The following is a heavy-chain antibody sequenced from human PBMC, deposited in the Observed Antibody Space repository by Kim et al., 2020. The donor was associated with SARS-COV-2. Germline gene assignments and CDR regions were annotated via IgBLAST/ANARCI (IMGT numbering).Heavy chain of an antibody. J-gene: IGHJ4*02. CDR3: AIGGAASELDY. V-gene: IGHV1-8*01. CDR2: T. Sequence: TGYAQKFQGRVTMTRNTSISTAYMELSSLRSEDTAVYYCAIGGAASELDYWGQGTLVTVSS. D-gene: IGHD3-3*01.